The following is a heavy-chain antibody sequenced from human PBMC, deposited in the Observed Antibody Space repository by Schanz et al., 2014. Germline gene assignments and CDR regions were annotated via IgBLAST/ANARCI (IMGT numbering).Heavy chain of an antibody. CDR1: GFIVSSTY. CDR3: AQTRGTFMVPIDD. CDR2: IYSGVST. J-gene: IGHJ4*02. V-gene: IGHV3-66*01. D-gene: IGHD3-3*02. Sequence: EVQLVESGGDLVQPGGSQRLSCAASGFIVSSTYMTWVRQAPGKGLEWVSIIYSGVSTYYADSVKGRFTISRDNARNSLYLQLNSLRVEDSGVYFCAQTRGTFMVPIDDWGQGVRVIVSS.